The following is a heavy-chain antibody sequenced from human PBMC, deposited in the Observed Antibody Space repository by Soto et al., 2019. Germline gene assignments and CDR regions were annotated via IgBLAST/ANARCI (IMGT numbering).Heavy chain of an antibody. CDR2: ISASGAST. CDR1: GFTFSSYA. Sequence: GGSLRLSCAASGFTFSSYAMIWVRQAPGKGLEWVSAISASGASTYYADSVKGRFTISRDNSRDTLYLQMNSLRAQDTAVYYCAKGGGYSGYERGDYWGQGTLVTVSS. CDR3: AKGGGYSGYERGDY. D-gene: IGHD5-12*01. V-gene: IGHV3-23*01. J-gene: IGHJ4*02.